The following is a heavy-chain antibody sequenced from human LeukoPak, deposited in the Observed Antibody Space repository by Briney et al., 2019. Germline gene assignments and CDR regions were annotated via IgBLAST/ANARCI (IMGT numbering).Heavy chain of an antibody. CDR1: GFTFSRYS. J-gene: IGHJ4*02. D-gene: IGHD6-6*01. CDR2: ISSSSSYI. Sequence: GGSLRLACAASGFTFSRYSMNWVRQAPGKGLEWVSSISSSSSYIYYADSVKGRITISRDNAKNSLYLQMNSLRAEDTAVYYCATSGLESYYFDYWGQGTLVTVSS. CDR3: ATSGLESYYFDY. V-gene: IGHV3-21*01.